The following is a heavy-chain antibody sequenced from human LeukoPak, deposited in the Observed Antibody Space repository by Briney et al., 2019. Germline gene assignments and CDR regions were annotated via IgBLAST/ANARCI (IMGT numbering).Heavy chain of an antibody. CDR2: TSFDGSNK. CDR1: GFAFSGAA. V-gene: IGHV3-30-3*01. J-gene: IGHJ4*02. D-gene: IGHD6-6*01. CDR3: ARNFPYSSSYNLDV. Sequence: GGSLRLSCAASGFAFSGAAMHWVHQAPGKGLEWVAITSFDGSNKFYSDSVKGRFTISRDNSVNTLFLQMTSLSPEDTAIYYCARNFPYSSSYNLDVWGQGTLVTVSS.